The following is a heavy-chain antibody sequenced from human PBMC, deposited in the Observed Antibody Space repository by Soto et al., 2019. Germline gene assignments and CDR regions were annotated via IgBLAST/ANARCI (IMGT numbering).Heavy chain of an antibody. D-gene: IGHD1-20*01. Sequence: GGSLRLSCAASGFTFSSYDMHWVRQSPGEGLEWVSGIGAASDTYYPVSVQGRFTVSRDNAKKSLYLQMNSLRAGDTAVYYCARSIRGPRRFNGMDVWGQGTTVTVSS. CDR1: GFTFSSYD. CDR3: ARSIRGPRRFNGMDV. CDR2: IGAASDT. J-gene: IGHJ6*02. V-gene: IGHV3-13*01.